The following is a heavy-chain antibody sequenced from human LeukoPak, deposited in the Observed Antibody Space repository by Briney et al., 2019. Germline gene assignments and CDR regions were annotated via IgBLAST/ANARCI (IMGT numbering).Heavy chain of an antibody. Sequence: GGSLRLSCAASGFTFSSAWMNWVRQAPGKGLEWVGRIKSKTDGGTTDYAPPVEGRFTISRDDSKNTLYLQMNSLKSEDTALYYCTASNWFDPWGQGTLVTVSS. V-gene: IGHV3-15*01. CDR1: GFTFSSAW. CDR2: IKSKTDGGTT. CDR3: TASNWFDP. J-gene: IGHJ5*02.